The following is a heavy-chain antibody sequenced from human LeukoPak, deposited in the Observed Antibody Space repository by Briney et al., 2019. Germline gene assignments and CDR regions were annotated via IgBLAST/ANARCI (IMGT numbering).Heavy chain of an antibody. CDR3: AKSRGYHGSGREPFDY. Sequence: GRSLRLSCAASGFTFDDYAMHWVRQAPGKGLEWVSGITWNSGNIAQADSVKGRFTISRDNAKNSLHLQMDSLGPEDTALYYCAKSRGYHGSGREPFDYWGQGTLVTASS. J-gene: IGHJ4*02. V-gene: IGHV3-9*01. CDR1: GFTFDDYA. D-gene: IGHD3-10*01. CDR2: ITWNSGNI.